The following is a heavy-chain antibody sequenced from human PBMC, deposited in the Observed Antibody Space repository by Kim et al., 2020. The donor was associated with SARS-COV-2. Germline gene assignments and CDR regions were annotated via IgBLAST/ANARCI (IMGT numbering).Heavy chain of an antibody. CDR2: ISYDGSNK. CDR3: ARDSFTYGSGSYYSAPRMGYFDY. D-gene: IGHD3-10*01. V-gene: IGHV3-30*04. CDR1: GFTFSSYA. J-gene: IGHJ4*02. Sequence: GGSLKLSCAASGFTFSSYAMHWVRQAPGKGLEWVAVISYDGSNKYYADSVKGRFTISRDNSKNTLYLQMNSLRAEDTAVYYCARDSFTYGSGSYYSAPRMGYFDYWGQGTLVTVSS.